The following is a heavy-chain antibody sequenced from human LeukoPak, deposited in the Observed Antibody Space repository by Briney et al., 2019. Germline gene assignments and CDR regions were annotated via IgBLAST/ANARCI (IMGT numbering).Heavy chain of an antibody. CDR1: GGSFSGYY. CDR2: VNHSGST. D-gene: IGHD6-6*01. Sequence: SETLSLTCAVYGGSFSGYYWSWIRQPPGKGLEWIGEVNHSGSTTYNPSLKSRVTISVDTSKNQFSLKLSSVTAADTAVYYCARLGLRGIAARPGYYYYYMDVWGKGTTVTVSS. CDR3: ARLGLRGIAARPGYYYYYMDV. J-gene: IGHJ6*03. V-gene: IGHV4-34*01.